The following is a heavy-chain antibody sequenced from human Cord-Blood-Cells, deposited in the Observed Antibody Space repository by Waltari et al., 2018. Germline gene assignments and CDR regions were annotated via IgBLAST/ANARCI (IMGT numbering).Heavy chain of an antibody. CDR2: IYHSGST. CDR3: ARDEYCSSTSCYHDAFDI. Sequence: QVQLQESGPGLVKPSETLSLTCTVSGYSISSGYYWGWIRQPPGKGLEWIGGIYHSGSTYYNPSLKSRVTISVDTSKNQFSLKLSSVTAADTAVYYCARDEYCSSTSCYHDAFDIWGQGTMVTVSS. CDR1: GYSISSGYY. V-gene: IGHV4-38-2*02. D-gene: IGHD2-2*01. J-gene: IGHJ3*02.